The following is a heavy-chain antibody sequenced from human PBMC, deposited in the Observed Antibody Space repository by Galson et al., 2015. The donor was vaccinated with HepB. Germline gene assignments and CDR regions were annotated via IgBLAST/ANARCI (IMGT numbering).Heavy chain of an antibody. CDR2: IDSSSSTI. CDR3: AGDRGHAFDI. CDR1: GFTFSTYS. D-gene: IGHD3-10*01. V-gene: IGHV3-48*02. J-gene: IGHJ3*02. Sequence: LRLSCAASGFTFSTYSMDWVRQAPGKGLEWISRIDSSSSTINYADSVKGRCTISRDNAKNSLYLQMNSLRDEDTAVYYCAGDRGHAFDIWGQGTMVTVSS.